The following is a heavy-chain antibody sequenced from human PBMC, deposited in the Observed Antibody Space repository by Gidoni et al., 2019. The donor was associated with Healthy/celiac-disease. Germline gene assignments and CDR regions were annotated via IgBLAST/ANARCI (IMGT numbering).Heavy chain of an antibody. V-gene: IGHV3-23*04. Sequence: EVQLVESGGGLVQPGGSLRLSCAASGFTFSSYAMSWVRQAPGKGLEWVSAISGSGGSTYYADSVKGRFTISRDNSKNTLYLQMNSLRAEDTAVYYCAKVRYFDWFQEKYYFDYWGQGTLVTVSS. J-gene: IGHJ4*02. CDR1: GFTFSSYA. CDR2: ISGSGGST. CDR3: AKVRYFDWFQEKYYFDY. D-gene: IGHD3-9*01.